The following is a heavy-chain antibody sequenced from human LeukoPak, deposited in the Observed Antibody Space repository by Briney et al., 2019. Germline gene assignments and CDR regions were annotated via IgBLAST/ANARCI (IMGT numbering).Heavy chain of an antibody. Sequence: PGGSLRLSCAASGFTFSTYAMSWVRQAPGKGPEWVSAISGSGGSIYYADSVKGRFTISRDNSKNTLYLQMNSLRAEDTAVYYCAKRAAAGTGDDYWGQGTLVTVSS. CDR3: AKRAAAGTGDDY. CDR1: GFTFSTYA. V-gene: IGHV3-23*01. CDR2: ISGSGGSI. J-gene: IGHJ4*02. D-gene: IGHD6-13*01.